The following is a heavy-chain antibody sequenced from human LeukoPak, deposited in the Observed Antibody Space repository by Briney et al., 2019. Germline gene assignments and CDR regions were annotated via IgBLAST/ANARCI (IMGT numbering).Heavy chain of an antibody. Sequence: PGGSLRLSCAASGFTFSSYAMSWVRQAPGKGLEWVSSISGSDGTTYYADSVKGRFTISRDNSKNMVWLQINSPTAEDTATYYCAKDGNWARFEDWGQGTLVTVSS. CDR2: ISGSDGTT. D-gene: IGHD7-27*01. CDR3: AKDGNWARFED. V-gene: IGHV3-23*01. J-gene: IGHJ4*02. CDR1: GFTFSSYA.